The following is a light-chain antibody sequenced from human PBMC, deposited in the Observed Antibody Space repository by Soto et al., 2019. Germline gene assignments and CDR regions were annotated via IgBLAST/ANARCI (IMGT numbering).Light chain of an antibody. CDR2: EVS. CDR3: SSNTSYSTRV. V-gene: IGLV2-14*01. J-gene: IGLJ1*01. Sequence: QSVLTQPASVSGSPGQSIAISCTGTSSDVGGYNYVSWYQQHPGKAPKLMIHEVSNRPSGVSDRFSGSKSGNTASLTISGLQADDEADYYCSSNTSYSTRVFGTGTKVNVL. CDR1: SSDVGGYNY.